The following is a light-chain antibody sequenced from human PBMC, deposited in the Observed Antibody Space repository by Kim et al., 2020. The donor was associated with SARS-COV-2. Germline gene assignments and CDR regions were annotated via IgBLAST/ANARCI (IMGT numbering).Light chain of an antibody. CDR2: WAS. CDR1: QSGLYRSNNKNY. CDR3: QQYYSTPLT. J-gene: IGKJ4*01. V-gene: IGKV4-1*01. Sequence: RATINCKSSQSGLYRSNNKNYLAWYQQKPGQPPKLLIYWASTRESGVPDRFSGSGSGTDFTLTISSLQAEDVAVYYCQQYYSTPLTFGGGTKVEI.